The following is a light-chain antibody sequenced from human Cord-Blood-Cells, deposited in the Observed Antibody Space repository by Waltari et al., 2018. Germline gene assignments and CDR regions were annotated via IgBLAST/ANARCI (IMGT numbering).Light chain of an antibody. J-gene: IGKJ3*01. CDR2: AAS. V-gene: IGKV1-39*01. CDR3: QQRYSTLFT. Sequence: IQMTQSPSSLSASVGDRVTITCRASQSISSYLNWYQQKPGKAPKLLIYAASSLQSGVPSRFSGSGSGTEFTLTISGLQPEYFATYYCQQRYSTLFTFGPGTKVDIK. CDR1: QSISSY.